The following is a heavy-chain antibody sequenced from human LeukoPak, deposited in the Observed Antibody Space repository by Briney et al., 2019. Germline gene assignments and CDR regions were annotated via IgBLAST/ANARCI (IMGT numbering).Heavy chain of an antibody. CDR2: XRXSXXXT. V-gene: IGHV3-23*01. Sequence: SXXRXSXXXTYYADSVKGRFTISRDNSKNTLYLQMNSLRAEDTAVYYCARDILKLLWFGAEYYYYGMDVWGQGTTVTVSS. J-gene: IGHJ6*02. CDR3: ARDILKLLWFGAEYYYYGMDV. D-gene: IGHD3-10*01.